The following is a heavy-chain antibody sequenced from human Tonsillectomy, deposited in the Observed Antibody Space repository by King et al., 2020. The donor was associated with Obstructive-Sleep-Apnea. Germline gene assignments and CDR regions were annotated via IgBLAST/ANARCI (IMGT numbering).Heavy chain of an antibody. D-gene: IGHD3-10*01. CDR2: ISPNSGAT. CDR1: GYTFTAYY. V-gene: IGHV1-2*02. Sequence: VQLVESGAEVKKPGASVKVSCKASGYTFTAYYIHWVRQAPRQGLEWRGWISPNSGATKYAQKFQDRVTMTRGTSIRTAYMDLKRLRSDDTAIYYCARDMTAYDSTSPAYWGQGTQVTVSS. CDR3: ARDMTAYDSTSPAY. J-gene: IGHJ4*02.